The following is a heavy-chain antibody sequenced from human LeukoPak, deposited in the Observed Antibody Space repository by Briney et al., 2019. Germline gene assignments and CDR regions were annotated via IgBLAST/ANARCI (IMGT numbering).Heavy chain of an antibody. CDR3: ARLEIDRVGFSSWYSYYYYYMDV. Sequence: GASVKVSCKASGYTFTSYGISWVRQAPGQGLEWMGWISAYNGNTNYAQKLQGRVTMTTDTSTSTAYMELRSLRSDDTAVYYCARLEIDRVGFSSWYSYYYYYMDVWGKGTTVTISS. CDR2: ISAYNGNT. D-gene: IGHD6-13*01. J-gene: IGHJ6*03. V-gene: IGHV1-18*01. CDR1: GYTFTSYG.